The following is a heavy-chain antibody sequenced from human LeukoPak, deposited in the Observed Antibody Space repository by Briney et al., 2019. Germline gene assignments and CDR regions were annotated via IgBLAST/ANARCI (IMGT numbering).Heavy chain of an antibody. V-gene: IGHV4-34*01. CDR1: GGSFSGYY. D-gene: IGHD1-7*01. J-gene: IGHJ4*02. CDR3: ARVFLPRNWNSRGYFDY. CDR2: NNHSANT. Sequence: SETLSLTCAVYGGSFSGYYWSWIPPPPGKGLEWMGKNNHSANTNYNPSLKSRVTISVDTSKNQFSLKVSSVTAADTAVYYCARVFLPRNWNSRGYFDYWGQGTLVTVSS.